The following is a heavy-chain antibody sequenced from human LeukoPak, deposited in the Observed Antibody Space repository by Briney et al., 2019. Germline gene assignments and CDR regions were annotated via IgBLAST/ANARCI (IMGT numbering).Heavy chain of an antibody. Sequence: GALRLSCAASGLTFSNYNMNWVRQAPGKGLEWVAYISFSSSFSYYIDSVEGRFIISRDNAKNSLYLQMNNLRVEDTAVYYCAGPSGYYALDVFDVWGQGTMVAVSS. CDR3: AGPSGYYALDVFDV. CDR1: GLTFSNYN. J-gene: IGHJ3*01. CDR2: ISFSSSFS. D-gene: IGHD5-12*01. V-gene: IGHV3-21*06.